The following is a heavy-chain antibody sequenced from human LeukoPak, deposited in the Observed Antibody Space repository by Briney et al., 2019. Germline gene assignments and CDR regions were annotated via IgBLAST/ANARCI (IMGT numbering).Heavy chain of an antibody. D-gene: IGHD2-2*01. CDR2: IYYSGST. CDR1: GGSISSYY. Sequence: SETLSLTCTVSGGSISSYYWSWIRQPPGKGLEWIGYIYYSGSTNYNPSLKSRVTISVDTSKNQSSLKLSSVTAADTAVYYCARVHCSSTSCYVDYWGQGTLVTVPS. V-gene: IGHV4-59*01. CDR3: ARVHCSSTSCYVDY. J-gene: IGHJ4*02.